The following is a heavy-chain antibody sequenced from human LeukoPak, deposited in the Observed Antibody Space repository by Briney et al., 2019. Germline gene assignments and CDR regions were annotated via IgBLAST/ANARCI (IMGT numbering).Heavy chain of an antibody. Sequence: PGRSLRLSCAASGFTFDDYAMHWVRQAPGKGLEWVSGISWNSGCIGYADSVKGRFTISRDNAKNSLYLQMNSLRAEDTALYYCAKDISHGLDYWGQGTLVTVSS. D-gene: IGHD5-24*01. CDR2: ISWNSGCI. V-gene: IGHV3-9*01. CDR1: GFTFDDYA. CDR3: AKDISHGLDY. J-gene: IGHJ4*02.